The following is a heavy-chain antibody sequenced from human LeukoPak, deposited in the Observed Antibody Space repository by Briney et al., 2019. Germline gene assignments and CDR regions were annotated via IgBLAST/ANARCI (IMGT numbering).Heavy chain of an antibody. Sequence: GRSLRLSCAASGFTFSSYAMSWVRQAPGKGLEWVSAISGSGGSTYYADSVKGRFTISRDNSKNTLYLQMNSLRAEDTAVYHCAKDLVAVAGNQFDYWGQGTLVTVSS. D-gene: IGHD6-19*01. J-gene: IGHJ4*02. CDR3: AKDLVAVAGNQFDY. V-gene: IGHV3-23*01. CDR1: GFTFSSYA. CDR2: ISGSGGST.